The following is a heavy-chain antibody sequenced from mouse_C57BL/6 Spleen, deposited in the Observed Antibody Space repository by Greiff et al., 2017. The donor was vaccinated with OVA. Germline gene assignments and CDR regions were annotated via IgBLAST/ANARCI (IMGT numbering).Heavy chain of an antibody. CDR2: IYPGDGDT. Sequence: QVQLQQSGAELVKPGASVKISCKASGYAFSSYWMNWVKQRPGKGLEWIGQIYPGDGDTNYNGKFKGKATLTADKSSSTAYMQLSSLTSEDSAVYFCARRYSNYDAMDDWGQGTSVTVSS. V-gene: IGHV1-80*01. CDR1: GYAFSSYW. CDR3: ARRYSNYDAMDD. J-gene: IGHJ4*01. D-gene: IGHD2-5*01.